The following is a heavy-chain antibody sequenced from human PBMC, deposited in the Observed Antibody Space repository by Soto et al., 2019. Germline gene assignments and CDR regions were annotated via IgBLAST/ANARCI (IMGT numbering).Heavy chain of an antibody. D-gene: IGHD4-4*01. J-gene: IGHJ4*02. Sequence: PGGSLRLSCEASGFTFSGYWMSWVRQAPGKGLGWVADIKHDGSVQYYVDSVKGRFTISRDNAKKLLYLQMNGLRAEDTALYYCARAQYSNAWYSFDLWGQGTLVTVSS. CDR3: ARAQYSNAWYSFDL. CDR1: GFTFSGYW. V-gene: IGHV3-7*03. CDR2: IKHDGSVQ.